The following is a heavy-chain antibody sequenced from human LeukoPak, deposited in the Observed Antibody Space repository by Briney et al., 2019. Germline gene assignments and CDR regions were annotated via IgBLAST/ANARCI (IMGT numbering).Heavy chain of an antibody. Sequence: SVKVSCKASGGTFSSYAISWVRQAPGQGLEWMGRIIPILGIANYAQKFQGRVTITADKSTSTVYMELSSLRSEDTAVYYCARWGASGLALIYYYGMDVWGQGTTVTVSS. CDR2: IIPILGIA. V-gene: IGHV1-69*04. D-gene: IGHD3/OR15-3a*01. J-gene: IGHJ6*02. CDR1: GGTFSSYA. CDR3: ARWGASGLALIYYYGMDV.